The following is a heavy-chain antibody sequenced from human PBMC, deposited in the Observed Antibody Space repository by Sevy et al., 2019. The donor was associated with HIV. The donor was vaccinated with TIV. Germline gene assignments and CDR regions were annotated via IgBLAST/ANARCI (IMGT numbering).Heavy chain of an antibody. D-gene: IGHD3-10*01. J-gene: IGHJ6*02. V-gene: IGHV3-15*04. CDR3: TTDPGVRGTGLTKYYYYGMDV. Sequence: EGSLRLSCAASGFTFSNSWMSWVLQAPGKELEWVGRIESKTDGGTTDYAAPVKGRFTISRDDSKNTLYLQMNSLKTEDTAMYSCTTDPGVRGTGLTKYYYYGMDVWGQGTTVTVSS. CDR2: IESKTDGGTT. CDR1: GFTFSNSW.